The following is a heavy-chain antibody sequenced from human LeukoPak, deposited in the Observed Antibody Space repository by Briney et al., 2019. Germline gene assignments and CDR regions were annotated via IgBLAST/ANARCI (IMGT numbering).Heavy chain of an antibody. CDR2: INHSGST. Sequence: SETLSLTCAVYGGSFSGYYWSWIRQPPGKGLEWIGEINHSGSTNYIPSLKSRVTISVDTSKNQFSLKLSSVTAADTAVYYRASVEGAKNWFDPWGQGTLVTVSS. J-gene: IGHJ5*02. D-gene: IGHD2-21*01. CDR1: GGSFSGYY. CDR3: ASVEGAKNWFDP. V-gene: IGHV4-34*01.